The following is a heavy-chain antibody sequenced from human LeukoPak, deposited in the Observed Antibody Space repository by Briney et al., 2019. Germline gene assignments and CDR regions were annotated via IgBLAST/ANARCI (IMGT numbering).Heavy chain of an antibody. V-gene: IGHV3-23*01. CDR1: GLTFSSYA. Sequence: GGSLRLSCAASGLTFSSYAMSWVRQAPGKGLEWVSTISGSGGTTDYADSVKGRFTISRDNSKNTLYLQMNSLRAEDTAIYYCAKGAMEDDYYYYGMDVWGQGTTVTVSS. CDR3: AKGAMEDDYYYYGMDV. J-gene: IGHJ6*02. CDR2: ISGSGGTT. D-gene: IGHD1-1*01.